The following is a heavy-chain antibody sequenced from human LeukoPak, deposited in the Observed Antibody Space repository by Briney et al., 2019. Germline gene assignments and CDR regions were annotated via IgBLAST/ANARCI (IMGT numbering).Heavy chain of an antibody. Sequence: SETLSLTCAVYGGSFSGYYWSWIRQPPGKGLEWIGEINHSGSTNYNPSLKSRVTISVDTSKNQFSLKLSSVTAADTAVYYCANLPPRYYDSSGYGAFDIWGQGTMVTVSS. V-gene: IGHV4-34*01. J-gene: IGHJ3*02. CDR1: GGSFSGYY. CDR2: INHSGST. CDR3: ANLPPRYYDSSGYGAFDI. D-gene: IGHD3-22*01.